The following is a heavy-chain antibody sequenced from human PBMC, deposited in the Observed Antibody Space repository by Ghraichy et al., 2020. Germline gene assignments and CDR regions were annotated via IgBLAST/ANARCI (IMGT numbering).Heavy chain of an antibody. J-gene: IGHJ5*02. Sequence: SQTLSLTCAVYGGSFSGYYWSWIRQPPGKGLEWIGEINHSGSTNYNPSLKSRVTISVDTSKNQFSLKLSSVTAADTAVYYCVRGSWSGNWFDPWGQGTLVTVSS. CDR1: GGSFSGYY. V-gene: IGHV4-34*01. D-gene: IGHD6-13*01. CDR2: INHSGST. CDR3: VRGSWSGNWFDP.